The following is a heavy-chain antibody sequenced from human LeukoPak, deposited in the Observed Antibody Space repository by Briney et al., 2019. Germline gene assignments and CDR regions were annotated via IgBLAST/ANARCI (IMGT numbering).Heavy chain of an antibody. V-gene: IGHV4-4*07. CDR3: ARGNTYYYDSSGYANWFDP. D-gene: IGHD3-22*01. CDR2: IYTSGST. J-gene: IGHJ5*02. Sequence: SQTLSLTCTVSGGSISSYYWSWIRQPAGKGLEWIGRIYTSGSTNYNPSLKSRVTMSVDTSKNQFSLKLSSVTAADTAVYYCARGNTYYYDSSGYANWFDPWGQGTLVTVSS. CDR1: GGSISSYY.